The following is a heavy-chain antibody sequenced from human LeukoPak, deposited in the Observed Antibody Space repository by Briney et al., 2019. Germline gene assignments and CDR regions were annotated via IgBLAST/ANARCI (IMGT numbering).Heavy chain of an antibody. CDR1: GGSISSYY. V-gene: IGHV4-59*08. CDR3: ARVGGYSSSLGAFDI. D-gene: IGHD6-13*01. CDR2: IYYSGST. J-gene: IGHJ3*02. Sequence: PSETLSLTCTVSGGSISSYYWSWIRQPPGKGLEWIGYIYYSGSTNYNPSLKSRVTISVDTSKNQFSLKLSSVTAADTAVYYCARVGGYSSSLGAFDIWGQGTMVTVSS.